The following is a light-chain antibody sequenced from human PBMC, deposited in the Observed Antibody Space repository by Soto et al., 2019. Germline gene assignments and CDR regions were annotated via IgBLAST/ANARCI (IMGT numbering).Light chain of an antibody. CDR2: DAS. CDR3: LQYSSHSWT. J-gene: IGKJ1*01. Sequence: DIQMTQSPSSLSPSDGDRVTITCRASRSISDWLAWYQQKPGKAPELLIFDASNLKSGVSSRFSGSGSGTEFTLTISRLQPDDVATYYCLQYSSHSWTFGQGTKVDIK. V-gene: IGKV1-5*01. CDR1: RSISDW.